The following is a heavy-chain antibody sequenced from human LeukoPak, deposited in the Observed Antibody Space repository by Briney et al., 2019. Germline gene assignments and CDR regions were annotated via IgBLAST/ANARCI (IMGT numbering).Heavy chain of an antibody. Sequence: ASVKVSCKTSGYTFSNFGISWVRQAPGKGLEWMGWISGNNDNPNYGQKFQGRFTVTTDSSTSTAYMELRYLRSDDTAVYYCARDGTSTDDYWGQGTLVTVSS. CDR1: GYTFSNFG. J-gene: IGHJ4*02. CDR3: ARDGTSTDDY. CDR2: ISGNNDNP. V-gene: IGHV1-18*01. D-gene: IGHD2-2*01.